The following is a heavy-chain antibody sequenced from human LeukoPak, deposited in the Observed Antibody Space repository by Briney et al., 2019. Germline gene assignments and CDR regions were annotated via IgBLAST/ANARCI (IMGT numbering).Heavy chain of an antibody. CDR1: GFSSSAHT. J-gene: IGHJ5*02. CDR3: AREGQGAWFWFDL. V-gene: IGHV3-21*01. D-gene: IGHD6-19*01. Sequence: PGGSQRLSCEASGFSSSAHTMNWVRQAPGKGLEWVSSIDSSSTYIYYADSMKGRFSISRDNAKNSLYLQMSSLRVEDTAVYYCAREGQGAWFWFDLWGQGTMVTVSS. CDR2: IDSSSTYI.